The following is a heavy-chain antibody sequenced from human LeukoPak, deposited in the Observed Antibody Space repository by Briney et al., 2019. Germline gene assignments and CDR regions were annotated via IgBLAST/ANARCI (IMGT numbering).Heavy chain of an antibody. J-gene: IGHJ4*02. V-gene: IGHV1-2*02. CDR1: GYTFTGYY. Sequence: GASVKVSCKASGYTFTGYYMHWVRQAPGQGLEWMGWINPNSGGTNYAQKFQGRVTMTRDTSISTAYMELSRLRSEDTAVYYCATLAVAGTGPADYWGQGTLVTVSS. D-gene: IGHD6-19*01. CDR2: INPNSGGT. CDR3: ATLAVAGTGPADY.